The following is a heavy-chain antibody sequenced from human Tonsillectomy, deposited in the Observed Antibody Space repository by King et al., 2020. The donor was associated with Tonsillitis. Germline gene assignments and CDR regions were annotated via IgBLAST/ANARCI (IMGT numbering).Heavy chain of an antibody. CDR2: IYYIGKT. J-gene: IGHJ5*02. Sequence: LQLQESGPGLVKPSQTLSLPCTVSGGSINGGDYFWSWIRQPPGKGLEWIGYIYYIGKTYYNPSLKSRLTISVDTAKNQFSLKLSSVPAADTAVYYCGRYEGGVFDPWGQGTLVTVSS. CDR3: GRYEGGVFDP. CDR1: GGSINGGDYF. V-gene: IGHV4-31*03. D-gene: IGHD2-15*01.